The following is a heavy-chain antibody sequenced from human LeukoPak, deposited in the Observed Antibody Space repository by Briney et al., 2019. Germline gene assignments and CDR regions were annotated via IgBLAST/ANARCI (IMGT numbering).Heavy chain of an antibody. J-gene: IGHJ4*02. D-gene: IGHD6-13*01. CDR3: AKDYSNIPAPANPLFDY. CDR2: ITGTGDTT. CDR1: GFTFSSYA. V-gene: IGHV3-23*01. Sequence: GGSLRLSCAASGFTFSSYAVSWVRQAPGKGLEWISGITGTGDTTFYADSVKGRFTISRDNSENTLYLQMNSLRAEDTALYYCAKDYSNIPAPANPLFDYWGQGTLVTVSS.